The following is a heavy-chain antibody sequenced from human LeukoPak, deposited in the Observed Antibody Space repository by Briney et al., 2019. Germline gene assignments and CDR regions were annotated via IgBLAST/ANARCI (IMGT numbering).Heavy chain of an antibody. J-gene: IGHJ5*01. CDR2: NFPDDSDT. V-gene: IGHV5-51*01. Sequence: HGESLKISCKGSGYSFTSYWIAWVRQMPGRGLEWMGINFPDDSDTRYSPSFQGLITISADKSINTAYLQWSSLKASDTAMYYCARHSDITVADSWGQGTLVTVSS. CDR3: ARHSDITVADS. D-gene: IGHD6-19*01. CDR1: GYSFTSYW.